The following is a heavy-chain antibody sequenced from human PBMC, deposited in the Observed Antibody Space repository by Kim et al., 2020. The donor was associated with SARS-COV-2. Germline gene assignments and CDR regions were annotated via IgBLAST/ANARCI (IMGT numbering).Heavy chain of an antibody. CDR2: INHSGST. CDR1: GGSFSGYY. D-gene: IGHD6-13*01. J-gene: IGHJ6*02. CDR3: ARGVGSSSWYRHYYYYYGMDV. Sequence: SETLSLTCAVYGGSFSGYYWSWIRQPPGKGLEWIGEINHSGSTNYNPSLKSRVTISVDTSKNQFSLKLSSVTAADTAVYYCARGVGSSSWYRHYYYYYGMDVWGQGTTVTVSS. V-gene: IGHV4-34*01.